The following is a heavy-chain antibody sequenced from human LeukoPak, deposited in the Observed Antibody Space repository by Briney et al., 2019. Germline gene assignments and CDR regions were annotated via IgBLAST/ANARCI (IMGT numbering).Heavy chain of an antibody. CDR3: ARRRGSYSSSSH. Sequence: SQTLSLTCTVSGGSISSGGYYWSWIRQPPGKGLEWIGEINHSGSTNYNPSLKSRVTISVDTSKNQFSLKLSSVTAADTAVYYCARRRGSYSSSSHWGQGTLVTVSS. V-gene: IGHV4-30-2*01. D-gene: IGHD6-6*01. CDR2: INHSGST. CDR1: GGSISSGGYY. J-gene: IGHJ4*02.